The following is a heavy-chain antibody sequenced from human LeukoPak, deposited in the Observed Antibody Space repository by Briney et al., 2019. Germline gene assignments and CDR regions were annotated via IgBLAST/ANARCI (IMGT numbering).Heavy chain of an antibody. V-gene: IGHV1-69*01. CDR2: IIPIFGTA. CDR3: ASLSGATLGWFDP. J-gene: IGHJ5*02. Sequence: ASVKVSCKASGGTFSSYAISWARQAPGQGLEWMGGIIPIFGTANYAQKFQGRVTITADESTSTAYMELSSLRSEDTAVYYCASLSGATLGWFDPWGQGTLVTVSS. CDR1: GGTFSSYA. D-gene: IGHD1-26*01.